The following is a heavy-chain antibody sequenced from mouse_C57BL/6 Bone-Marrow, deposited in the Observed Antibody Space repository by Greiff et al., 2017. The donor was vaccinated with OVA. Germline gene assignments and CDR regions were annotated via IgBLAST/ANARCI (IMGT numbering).Heavy chain of an antibody. CDR3: ARDAGGFDY. CDR1: GFTFSDFY. J-gene: IGHJ2*01. CDR2: SRNKANDYTT. Sequence: EVQWVESGGGLVQSGRSLRLSCATSGFTFSDFYMEWVRQAPGKGLEWIAASRNKANDYTTEYSASVKGRFIVSRDTSQSILYLQMNALRAEDTAIYYCARDAGGFDYWGQGTTLTVSS. V-gene: IGHV7-1*01.